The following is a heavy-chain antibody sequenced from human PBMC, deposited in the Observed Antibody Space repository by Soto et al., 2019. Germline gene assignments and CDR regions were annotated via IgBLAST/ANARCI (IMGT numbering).Heavy chain of an antibody. D-gene: IGHD2-2*01. CDR3: ARVPDIVVVPAAIPRVTWFDP. V-gene: IGHV1-69*13. J-gene: IGHJ5*02. Sequence: AASVKVSCKASGGTFSSYAISWVRQAPGQGLEWMGGIIPIFGTANYAQKFQGRVTITADESTSTAYMELSRLRSEDTAVYYCARVPDIVVVPAAIPRVTWFDPWGQGTLVTVSS. CDR1: GGTFSSYA. CDR2: IIPIFGTA.